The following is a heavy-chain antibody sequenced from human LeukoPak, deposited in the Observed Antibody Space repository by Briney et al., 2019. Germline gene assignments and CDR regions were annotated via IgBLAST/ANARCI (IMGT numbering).Heavy chain of an antibody. CDR2: ISGSGGST. V-gene: IGHV3-23*01. CDR1: GFTFSSYA. J-gene: IGHJ4*02. Sequence: GGSLRLSCAASGFTFSSYAMSWVRQAPGKGLEWVSAISGSGGSTYHADSVKGRFTISRDNSKNTLYLQMNSLRAEDTAVYYCARWLLLSRYFDYWGQGTLVTVSS. CDR3: ARWLLLSRYFDY. D-gene: IGHD3-22*01.